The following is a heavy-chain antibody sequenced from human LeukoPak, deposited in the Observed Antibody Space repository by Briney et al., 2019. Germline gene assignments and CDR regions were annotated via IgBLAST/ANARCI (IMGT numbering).Heavy chain of an antibody. Sequence: ASVKVSCKASGGTFSSYAISWVRQAPGQGLEWMGGIIPIFGTANYAQKFQCRVTITTDESTSTAYMELSSLRSEDTAVYYCATDRIGYSSSRAFDIWGQGTMVTVSS. CDR2: IIPIFGTA. V-gene: IGHV1-69*05. D-gene: IGHD6-6*01. CDR3: ATDRIGYSSSRAFDI. J-gene: IGHJ3*02. CDR1: GGTFSSYA.